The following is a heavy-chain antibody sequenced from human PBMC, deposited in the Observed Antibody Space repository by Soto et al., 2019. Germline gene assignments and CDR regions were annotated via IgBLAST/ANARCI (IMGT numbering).Heavy chain of an antibody. D-gene: IGHD3-16*02. V-gene: IGHV4-39*01. CDR2: IYYSGST. J-gene: IGHJ4*02. CDR1: XGSISSXXXX. CDR3: ARLGVRLGDLSFSDY. Sequence: QLQLQESGPGLVKPSETLSLTCTXSXGSISSXXXXXXXXXXXXXXGLEWIGSIYYSGSTYYNPSLKSRVTISVDTSKNQFSLKLSSVTAADTAVYYCARLGVRLGDLSFSDYWGQGTLVTVSS.